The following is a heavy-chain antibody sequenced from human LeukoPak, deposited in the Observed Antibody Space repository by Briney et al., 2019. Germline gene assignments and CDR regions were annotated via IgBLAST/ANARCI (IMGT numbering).Heavy chain of an antibody. Sequence: ASVKVSCKASGYTFTSYYTHWVRQAPGQGLEWMGIINPSGGSTSYAQKFQGRVTMTRDTSTSTVYMELSSLRSEDTAVYYCARGGYSSSWRGDYGMDVWGKGTTVTVSS. CDR3: ARGGYSSSWRGDYGMDV. J-gene: IGHJ6*04. CDR1: GYTFTSYY. CDR2: INPSGGST. D-gene: IGHD6-13*01. V-gene: IGHV1-46*01.